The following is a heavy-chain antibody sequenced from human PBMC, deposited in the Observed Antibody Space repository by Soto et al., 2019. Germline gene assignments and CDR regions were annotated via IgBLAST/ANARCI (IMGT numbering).Heavy chain of an antibody. V-gene: IGHV4-59*01. CDR1: GGSISSYY. CDR3: ARALDYSDNWFDP. CDR2: IYYSGST. D-gene: IGHD4-4*01. Sequence: KTSETLSLTCTVSGGSISSYYWSWIRQPPGKGLEWIGYIYYSGSTNYNPSLKSRVTISVDTSKNQFSLKLSSVTAADTAVYYCARALDYSDNWFDPWGQGTLVTVSS. J-gene: IGHJ5*02.